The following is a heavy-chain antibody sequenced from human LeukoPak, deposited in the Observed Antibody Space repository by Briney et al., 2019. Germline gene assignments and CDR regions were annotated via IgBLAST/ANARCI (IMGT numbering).Heavy chain of an antibody. D-gene: IGHD6-13*01. V-gene: IGHV1-8*02. CDR3: AREMSSSWYLFFDY. CDR1: GYTFTSYD. J-gene: IGHJ4*02. Sequence: ASVKVSCKASGYTFTSYDINWVRQATGQGLEWMGWMNPNSGNTGYAQKFQGRVTMTTDTSTSTAYMELRSLRSDDTAVYYCAREMSSSWYLFFDYWGQGTLVTVSS. CDR2: MNPNSGNT.